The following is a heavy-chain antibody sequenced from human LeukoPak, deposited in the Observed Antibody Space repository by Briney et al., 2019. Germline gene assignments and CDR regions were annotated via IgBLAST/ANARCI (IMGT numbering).Heavy chain of an antibody. CDR2: ITSGSSYI. J-gene: IGHJ4*02. CDR1: GFTFSPYA. V-gene: IGHV3-21*01. Sequence: GGSLRLSCAASGFTFSPYAMSWVRQAPGKGLEWVSSITSGSSYIYYTDSVKGRFTISRDNAKNSLYLQMNSLRAEDTAVYYCATGTTSGSYYFAYWGQGTLVTVSS. CDR3: ATGTTSGSYYFAY. D-gene: IGHD1-1*01.